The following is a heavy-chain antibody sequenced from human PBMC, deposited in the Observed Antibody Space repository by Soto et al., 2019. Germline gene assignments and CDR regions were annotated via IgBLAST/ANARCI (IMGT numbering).Heavy chain of an antibody. CDR2: ISSSSSYI. CDR1: GFTFGSYS. Sequence: PGGSLRLSCAASGFTFGSYSMNWFGQAPGKGLEWVSSISSSSSYIYYADSVKGRFTISRDNAKNSLYLQMNSLRAEDTAVYYCAREDYGADALDFWGQGTMVTGSS. V-gene: IGHV3-21*01. D-gene: IGHD4-17*01. J-gene: IGHJ3*01. CDR3: AREDYGADALDF.